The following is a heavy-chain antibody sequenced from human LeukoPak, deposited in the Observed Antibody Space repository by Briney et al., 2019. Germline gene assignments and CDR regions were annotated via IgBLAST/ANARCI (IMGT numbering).Heavy chain of an antibody. CDR2: INPKTSEA. J-gene: IGHJ5*02. CDR3: ARPGNWWFDP. Sequence: ASVKVSCKASGYIFSVYYMHWVRQAPGQGLEWMGWINPKTSEATYAEKFQGRVSMTRDTSINTAYLELSSLTSDDTAVYYCARPGNWWFDPWGQGTLVTVSS. D-gene: IGHD3-10*01. CDR1: GYIFSVYY. V-gene: IGHV1-2*02.